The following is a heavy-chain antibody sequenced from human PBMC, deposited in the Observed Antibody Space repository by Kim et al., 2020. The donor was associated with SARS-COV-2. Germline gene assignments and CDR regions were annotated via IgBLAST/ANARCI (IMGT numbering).Heavy chain of an antibody. J-gene: IGHJ6*02. D-gene: IGHD1-26*01. CDR3: ARDRWWELPKGYYYYYGMDV. V-gene: IGHV3-11*06. Sequence: RFTISRDNAKNSLYLQMNSRRAEDTAVYYCARDRWWELPKGYYYYYGMDVWGQGTTVTVSS.